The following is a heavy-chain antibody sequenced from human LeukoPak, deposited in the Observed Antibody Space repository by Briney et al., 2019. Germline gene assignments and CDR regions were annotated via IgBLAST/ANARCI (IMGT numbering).Heavy chain of an antibody. D-gene: IGHD3-10*01. J-gene: IGHJ4*02. CDR3: AKGERGLLWFGELFYYFDH. CDR2: IRASGGST. V-gene: IGHV3-23*01. CDR1: GFTFSTYW. Sequence: QPGGSLRLSCAASGFTFSTYWMSWVRQAPGKGLEWVSGIRASGGSTYYADSVKGRFTISRDNSKNTLYLQVNSLRAEDTAIYYCAKGERGLLWFGELFYYFDHWGQGTLVTVSS.